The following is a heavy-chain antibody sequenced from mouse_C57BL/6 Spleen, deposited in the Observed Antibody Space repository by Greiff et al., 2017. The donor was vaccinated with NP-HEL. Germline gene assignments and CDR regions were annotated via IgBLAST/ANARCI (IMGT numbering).Heavy chain of an antibody. CDR2: ISGGGGNT. V-gene: IGHV5-9*01. Sequence: EVKLVESGGGLVKPGGSLKLSCAASGFTFSSYTMSWVRQTPEKRLEWVATISGGGGNTYYPDSVKGRFTISRDNAKNTLYLQISSLRSEDTALYYCARQRDYFDYWGQGTTLTVSS. CDR1: GFTFSSYT. CDR3: ARQRDYFDY. J-gene: IGHJ2*01.